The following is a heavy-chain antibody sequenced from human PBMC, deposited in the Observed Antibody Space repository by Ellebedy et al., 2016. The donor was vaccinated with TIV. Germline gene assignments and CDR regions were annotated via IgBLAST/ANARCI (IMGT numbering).Heavy chain of an antibody. D-gene: IGHD4-17*01. J-gene: IGHJ3*01. V-gene: IGHV3-30-3*01. Sequence: PGGSLRLSCAASGFTFSTYDMHWVRQAPGKGLEWVTIISYEGSTKFYADSVKGRFTVYRDNSKNTLYLRINSLRAEDTAVYYCARSHGYYVSGAPDVWGQGTMVTVSS. CDR3: ARSHGYYVSGAPDV. CDR2: ISYEGSTK. CDR1: GFTFSTYD.